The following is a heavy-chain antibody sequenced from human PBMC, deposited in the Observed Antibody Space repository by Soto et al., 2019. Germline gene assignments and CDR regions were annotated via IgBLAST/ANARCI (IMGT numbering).Heavy chain of an antibody. CDR2: IIPIFDAT. CDR3: AREGPSVRGS. J-gene: IGHJ4*02. CDR1: GGTFSRHS. V-gene: IGHV1-69*01. Sequence: QVQMVQSGAEVKKPGSSARVSCKVSGGTFSRHSISWVRQAPGQGLEWMGGIIPIFDATQYAQKFQGRLTITADDSTTTFHMDLSGLRAEDTAIYFCAREGPSVRGSWGQGTLVTVS.